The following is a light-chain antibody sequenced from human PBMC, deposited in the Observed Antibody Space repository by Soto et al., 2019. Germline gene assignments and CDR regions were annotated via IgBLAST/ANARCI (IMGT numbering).Light chain of an antibody. J-gene: IGKJ4*01. V-gene: IGKV3D-15*01. Sequence: EIVMTQSPATMSVSPGERATLSCRARQSVGTVLAGYQQKPGQAHRLLIFGASTRAAGIPARFSGSGSGTEFTLTISSLQSEEFAFYYCQQYNNWPLTFGGGTKVEI. CDR2: GAS. CDR3: QQYNNWPLT. CDR1: QSVGTV.